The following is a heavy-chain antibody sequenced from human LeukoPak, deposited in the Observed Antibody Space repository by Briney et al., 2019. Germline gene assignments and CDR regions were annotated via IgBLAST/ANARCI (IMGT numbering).Heavy chain of an antibody. CDR3: AKGWAYYGSGSYLGDY. Sequence: GGSPRLSCAASGFTFSSYAMSWVRQAPGKGLEWVSAISGSGGSTYYADSVKGRFTISRDNSKNTLYLQMNSLRAEDTAVYYCAKGWAYYGSGSYLGDYWGQGTLVTVSS. V-gene: IGHV3-23*01. CDR1: GFTFSSYA. CDR2: ISGSGGST. J-gene: IGHJ4*02. D-gene: IGHD3-10*01.